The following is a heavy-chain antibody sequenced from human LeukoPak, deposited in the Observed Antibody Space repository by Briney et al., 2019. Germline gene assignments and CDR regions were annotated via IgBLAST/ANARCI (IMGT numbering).Heavy chain of an antibody. CDR3: AKDLLSGTSSGY. J-gene: IGHJ4*02. D-gene: IGHD3-10*01. CDR2: MNGDGSSI. V-gene: IGHV3-74*01. CDR1: GFTFRSTW. Sequence: GGSLRLSCEVSGFTFRSTWMHWVRQAPGEGLVWVSRMNGDGSSITYADSVRGRFTISRDNAKNTLYLQMNSLRAEDTAIYYCAKDLLSGTSSGYWGQGTLVTVSS.